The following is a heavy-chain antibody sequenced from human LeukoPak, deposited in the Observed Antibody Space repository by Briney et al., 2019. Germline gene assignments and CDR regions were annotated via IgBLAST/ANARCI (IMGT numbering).Heavy chain of an antibody. Sequence: GGSLRLSCAASGFTFDDYAMYWVRQAPGKGLEWVSGINWNSGRIGYADSVKGRFTISRDNAKNSQYLQMNSLRAEDTALYYCAKDSRQFGESHFDYWGQGILVTVSS. CDR3: AKDSRQFGESHFDY. D-gene: IGHD3-10*01. CDR1: GFTFDDYA. J-gene: IGHJ4*02. CDR2: INWNSGRI. V-gene: IGHV3-9*01.